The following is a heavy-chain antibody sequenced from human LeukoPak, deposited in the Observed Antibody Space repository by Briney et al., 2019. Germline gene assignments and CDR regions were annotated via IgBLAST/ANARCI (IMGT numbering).Heavy chain of an antibody. D-gene: IGHD3-16*01. CDR1: GGSIRSYY. V-gene: IGHV4-4*07. CDR2: IYTSGTT. CDR3: ARVITVRGVIFDY. Sequence: SETLSLTCTVSGGSIRSYYWSWIRQPAGKGLEWIGHIYTSGTTNYNPSLKNRVTVSVDTSKNQFSLKLSSVTAADTAVYYCARVITVRGVIFDYWGQGTLVTVSS. J-gene: IGHJ4*02.